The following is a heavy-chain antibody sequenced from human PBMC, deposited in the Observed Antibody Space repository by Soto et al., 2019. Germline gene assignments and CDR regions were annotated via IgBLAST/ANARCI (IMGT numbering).Heavy chain of an antibody. V-gene: IGHV3-13*01. J-gene: IGHJ4*02. CDR1: GFTFSNYD. CDR3: ASGGWGSSWYEGGSRIDY. Sequence: EVQLVESGGGLVQPGGSLRLSCAASGFTFSNYDMHGVRQVTGKGLEWVSAIGAAGDTYYPDSVKGRFTISRENAKNSLSLQMNSLRAEDTAVYYCASGGWGSSWYEGGSRIDYWGQGALVTVSS. D-gene: IGHD6-13*01. CDR2: IGAAGDT.